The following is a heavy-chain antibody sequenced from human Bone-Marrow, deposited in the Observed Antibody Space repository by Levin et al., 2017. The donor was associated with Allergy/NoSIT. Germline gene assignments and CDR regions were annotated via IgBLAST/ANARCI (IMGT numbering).Heavy chain of an antibody. Sequence: SQTLSLTCTVSGGSISSYYWSWIRQPPGKGLEWIGYIYYSGSTNYNPSLKSRVTISVDTSKNQFSLKLSSVTAADTAVYYCAREAGSVIDYWGQGTLVTVSS. CDR1: GGSISSYY. J-gene: IGHJ4*02. D-gene: IGHD4-11*01. V-gene: IGHV4-59*01. CDR2: IYYSGST. CDR3: AREAGSVIDY.